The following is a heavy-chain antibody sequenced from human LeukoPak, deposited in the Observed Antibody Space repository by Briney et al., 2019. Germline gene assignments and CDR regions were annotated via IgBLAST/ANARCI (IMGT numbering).Heavy chain of an antibody. J-gene: IGHJ4*02. V-gene: IGHV3-30*01. D-gene: IGHD2-21*02. CDR2: ISYDGSNK. CDR1: GFTFSSYA. CDR3: AGGDSGEFDY. Sequence: PGRSLRLSCAASGFTFSSYAMHWVRQAPGKGLEWVAVISYDGSNKYYADSVKGRFTISRDNSKNTLYLQMNSLRAEDTAVYYCAGGDSGEFDYWGQGTLVTVSS.